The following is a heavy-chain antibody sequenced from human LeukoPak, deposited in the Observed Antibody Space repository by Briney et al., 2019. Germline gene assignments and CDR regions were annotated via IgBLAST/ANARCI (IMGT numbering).Heavy chain of an antibody. D-gene: IGHD6-13*01. CDR2: IYTSGST. CDR1: GGSISSYY. V-gene: IGHV4-4*07. Sequence: SETLSLTCTVSGGSISSYYWSWIRQPAGKGLEWIGRIYTSGSTNYNPSLKSRVTISVDTSKNQFSLKLSSVTAADTAVYYCARHHRPSSWYTSYYFDYWGQGTLVTVSS. CDR3: ARHHRPSSWYTSYYFDY. J-gene: IGHJ4*02.